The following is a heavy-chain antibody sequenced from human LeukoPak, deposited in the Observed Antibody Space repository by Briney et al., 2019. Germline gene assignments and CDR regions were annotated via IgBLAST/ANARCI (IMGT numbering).Heavy chain of an antibody. V-gene: IGHV1-2*02. CDR2: INPNSGGT. CDR1: GYTFTGYY. Sequence: ASVKVSCKASGYTFTGYYMHWVRQAPGQGLEWMGWINPNSGGTNYAQKFQGRVTMTRDMSISTAYMELSRLRSDDTAVYYCARDWGDYYYYGMDVWGQGTTVTVSS. CDR3: ARDWGDYYYYGMDV. J-gene: IGHJ6*02. D-gene: IGHD3-10*01.